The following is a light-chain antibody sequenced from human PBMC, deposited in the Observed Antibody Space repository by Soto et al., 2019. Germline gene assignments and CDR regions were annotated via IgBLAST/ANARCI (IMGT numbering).Light chain of an antibody. CDR2: GAS. J-gene: IGKJ5*01. CDR3: QQYNNWPPIT. CDR1: QSVSSN. V-gene: IGKV3-15*01. Sequence: LFITHPPTTQSMSPGPRPTLSFIASQSVSSNLAWYQQKPGQAPRLLIYGASTRATGIPARFSGSGSGTEFTLTISSLQSEDFAVYYCQQYNNWPPITFGQGTRLEIK.